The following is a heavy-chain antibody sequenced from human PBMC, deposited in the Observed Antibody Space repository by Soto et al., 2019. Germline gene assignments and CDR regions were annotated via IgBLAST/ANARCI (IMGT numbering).Heavy chain of an antibody. V-gene: IGHV3-30-3*01. CDR3: ARRGATDYYGMDV. D-gene: IGHD1-26*01. CDR1: GFSFSISP. CDR2: ISYDGTNK. Sequence: GGSLRLSCAASGFSFSISPMHWVRQAPGKGPEWVALISYDGTNKFYADSVKGRFTISRDNSKSTLYLQVDSLRPEDTAVYYCARRGATDYYGMDVWGQGTTVTVSS. J-gene: IGHJ6*02.